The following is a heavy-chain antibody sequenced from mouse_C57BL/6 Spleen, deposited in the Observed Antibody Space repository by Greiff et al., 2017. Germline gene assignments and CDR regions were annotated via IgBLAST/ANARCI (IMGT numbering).Heavy chain of an antibody. CDR1: GYTFTSYW. Sequence: QVQLQQPGAELVKPGASVKMSCKASGYTFTSYWITWVKQRPGQGLEWIGDIYPGSGSTNYNEKFKSKATLTVDTSSSPAYMQLSSLTSEDSAVYDCARRLNLLLRHLDYWGQGTTLTVSS. J-gene: IGHJ2*01. D-gene: IGHD1-1*01. CDR2: IYPGSGST. V-gene: IGHV1-55*01. CDR3: ARRLNLLLRHLDY.